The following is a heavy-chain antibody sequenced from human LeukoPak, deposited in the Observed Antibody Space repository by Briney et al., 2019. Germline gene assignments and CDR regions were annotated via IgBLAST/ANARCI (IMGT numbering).Heavy chain of an antibody. J-gene: IGHJ4*02. CDR1: GFTLSSRW. CDR3: ATYDSWSGYNIAY. V-gene: IGHV3-7*03. Sequence: GGSLRLSCVVSGFTLSSRWMMWVRQAPGEGLEWMTNINRDGSEKNYVDSVRGRFTITRDNAENSLYLQMNSLKVEDSAIYYCATYDSWSGYNIAYWGQGTLVTVSS. CDR2: INRDGSEK. D-gene: IGHD3-3*01.